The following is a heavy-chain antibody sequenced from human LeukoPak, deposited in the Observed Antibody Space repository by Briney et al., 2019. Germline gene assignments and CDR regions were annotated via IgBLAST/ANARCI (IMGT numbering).Heavy chain of an antibody. D-gene: IGHD3-22*01. CDR2: IKGDGSYK. V-gene: IGHV3-7*03. J-gene: IGHJ4*02. CDR3: ATSSDSSGND. CDR1: GFTFSNYW. Sequence: GGSLRPSCAASGFTFSNYWMSWVRQAPGKGLEWVANIKGDGSYKYYVDSVKGRFTIPRDNAKSSLYLQMNTLRAEDTAVYYCATSSDSSGNDWGQGTLVTVSS.